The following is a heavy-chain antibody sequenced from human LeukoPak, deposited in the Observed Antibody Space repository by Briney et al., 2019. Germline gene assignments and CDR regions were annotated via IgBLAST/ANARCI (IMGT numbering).Heavy chain of an antibody. V-gene: IGHV4-39*01. CDR1: GGSISSSSYY. CDR3: ARHKGNYYYYAMDV. Sequence: SETLSLTCTVSGGSISSSSYYWGWIRQPPGKGLEWIGSIYYSGSTHYNPSLESRVTISVDTSKNQFSLKLSSVTAADTAVYYCARHKGNYYYYAMDVWGQGTTVTVSS. CDR2: IYYSGST. J-gene: IGHJ6*02.